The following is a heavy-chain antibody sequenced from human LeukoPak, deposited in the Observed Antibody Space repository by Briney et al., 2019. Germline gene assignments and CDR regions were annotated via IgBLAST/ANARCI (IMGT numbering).Heavy chain of an antibody. J-gene: IGHJ4*02. V-gene: IGHV3-23*01. CDR1: GFTFRRYG. CDR2: ISGSGGST. D-gene: IGHD6-13*01. Sequence: PGGSLRLSCAASGFTFRRYGMSWVRQAPGKGLEWVSAISGSGGSTYYADSVKGRFTISRDNSKNTLYLQMNSLRAEDTAVYYCAKDMGEAAAGIFDYWGQGTLVTVSS. CDR3: AKDMGEAAAGIFDY.